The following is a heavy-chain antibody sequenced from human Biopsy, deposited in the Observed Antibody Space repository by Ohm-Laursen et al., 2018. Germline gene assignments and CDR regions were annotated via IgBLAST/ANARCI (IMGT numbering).Heavy chain of an antibody. Sequence: GSLRLSCTASGFTFHTYAMNWVRQAPGKGLEWVAHIDVSDYNTYYADSVRGRFTISRDNSKQMAHLEINSLTADDTAVYYCVKQWGGYNFDSWGQGTLVTVSS. D-gene: IGHD1-14*01. CDR3: VKQWGGYNFDS. CDR2: IDVSDYNT. V-gene: IGHV3-23*01. CDR1: GFTFHTYA. J-gene: IGHJ5*01.